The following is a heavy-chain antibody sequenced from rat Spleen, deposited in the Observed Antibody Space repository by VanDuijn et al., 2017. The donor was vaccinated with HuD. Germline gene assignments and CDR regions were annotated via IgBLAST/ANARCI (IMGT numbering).Heavy chain of an antibody. D-gene: IGHD1-4*01. V-gene: IGHV5-25*01. Sequence: EVQLVESDGDLVQPGRSLKLSCAASGFTFSDYYMAWVRQAPTKGLEWVASISSGGGGTYCPESVKGRFTISRDNAKSTLFLQMDSLRSEDTASYYCVRQGNPGTGFAYWGQGTLVTVSS. CDR2: ISSGGGGT. J-gene: IGHJ3*01. CDR3: VRQGNPGTGFAY. CDR1: GFTFSDYY.